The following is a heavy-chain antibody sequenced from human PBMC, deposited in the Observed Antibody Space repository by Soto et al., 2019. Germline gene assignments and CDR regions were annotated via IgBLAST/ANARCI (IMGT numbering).Heavy chain of an antibody. CDR2: IISDESTT. J-gene: IGHJ3*02. Sequence: GGSLRLSCAAAGFTFSTYWMHWARQAPGKGLKWVSRIISDESTTIYADFVTGRFTTSRDNAKNTLYLQMNSLSVEDTAMYYCATGPTPALDIWGLGTMVTVSS. CDR3: ATGPTPALDI. D-gene: IGHD2-15*01. V-gene: IGHV3-74*01. CDR1: GFTFSTYW.